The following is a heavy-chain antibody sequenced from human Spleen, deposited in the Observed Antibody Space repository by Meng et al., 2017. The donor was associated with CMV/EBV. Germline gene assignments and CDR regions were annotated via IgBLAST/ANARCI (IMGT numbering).Heavy chain of an antibody. CDR1: GGSFNTYS. CDR2: LIPILGAP. D-gene: IGHD3-22*01. CDR3: ATDTTRYDSSGYPYAFDI. J-gene: IGHJ3*02. Sequence: SVKVSCKVSGGSFNTYSMTWVRQAPGQGLEWMGRLIPILGAPNIAQKFQGRVTITADKSTATAYMELSSLRSEDTAVYYCATDTTRYDSSGYPYAFDIWGQGTMVTVSS. V-gene: IGHV1-69*08.